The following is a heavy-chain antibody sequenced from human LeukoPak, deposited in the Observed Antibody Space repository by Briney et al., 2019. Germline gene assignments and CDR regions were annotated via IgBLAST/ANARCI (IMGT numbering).Heavy chain of an antibody. V-gene: IGHV4-39*01. CDR3: ARLPGRRIAAAGRYWFDP. Sequence: PSETLSLTCTASGGSISSSSYYWSWIRQPPGKGLEWIGSIYYSGSTYYNPSLKSRVTISVDTSKNQFSLKLSSVTAADTAVYYCARLPGRRIAAAGRYWFDPWGQGTLVTVSS. CDR1: GGSISSSSYY. CDR2: IYYSGST. D-gene: IGHD6-13*01. J-gene: IGHJ5*02.